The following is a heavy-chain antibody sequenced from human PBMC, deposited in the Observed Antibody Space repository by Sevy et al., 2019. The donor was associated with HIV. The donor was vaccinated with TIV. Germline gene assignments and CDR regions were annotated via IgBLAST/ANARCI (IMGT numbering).Heavy chain of an antibody. CDR3: ARVIKEIHPDY. CDR2: INSDGSGI. V-gene: IGHV3-74*01. D-gene: IGHD3-22*01. Sequence: GGSLRLSCAASGFTFSNYWMYWVRQAPGKGLVWVSRINSDGSGIGYADSVKGRFTISRDNAKNTLYLEMNSLRAEDTAIYYCARVIKEIHPDYWGKGILVTVSS. J-gene: IGHJ4*02. CDR1: GFTFSNYW.